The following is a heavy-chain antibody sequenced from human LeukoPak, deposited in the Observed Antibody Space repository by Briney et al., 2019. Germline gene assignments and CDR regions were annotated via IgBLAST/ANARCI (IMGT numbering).Heavy chain of an antibody. J-gene: IGHJ4*02. V-gene: IGHV4-4*07. Sequence: SETLSLTCTVSGGSISSYYWSWIRQPAGKGLEWIGPIYTSGSTNYNPSLKSRVTMSVNTSKNQFSLKLSSVNAAAKAVYYCARAGYYDSSGYSYWGQGTLVTVSS. CDR3: ARAGYYDSSGYSY. CDR1: GGSISSYY. CDR2: IYTSGST. D-gene: IGHD3-22*01.